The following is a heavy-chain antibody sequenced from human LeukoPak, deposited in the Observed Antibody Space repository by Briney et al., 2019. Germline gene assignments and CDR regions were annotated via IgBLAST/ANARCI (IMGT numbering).Heavy chain of an antibody. J-gene: IGHJ4*02. V-gene: IGHV3-9*01. CDR3: ARGNYDSSGYYYTPFDY. D-gene: IGHD3-22*01. CDR2: ISWNSGSI. CDR1: GFTFGDYA. Sequence: GRSLRLSCAASGFTFGDYAMHWVRQAPGKGLEWVSGISWNSGSIGYADSVKGRFTISRDNAKNSLYLQMNSLRAEDTALYYCARGNYDSSGYYYTPFDYWGQGTLVTVSS.